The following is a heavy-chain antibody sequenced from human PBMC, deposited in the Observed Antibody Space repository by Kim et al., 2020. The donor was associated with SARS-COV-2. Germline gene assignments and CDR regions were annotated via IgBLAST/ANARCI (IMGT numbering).Heavy chain of an antibody. V-gene: IGHV3-7*03. CDR1: GFTFSSYW. J-gene: IGHJ4*02. Sequence: GGSLRLSCAASGFTFSSYWMSWVRQAPGKGLEWVANIKQDGSEKYYVDSVKGRFTISRDNAKNSLYLQMNSLRAEDTAVYYCARDGILLWFGGEPYFAYWGQGTLVTVSS. CDR3: ARDGILLWFGGEPYFAY. CDR2: IKQDGSEK. D-gene: IGHD3-10*01.